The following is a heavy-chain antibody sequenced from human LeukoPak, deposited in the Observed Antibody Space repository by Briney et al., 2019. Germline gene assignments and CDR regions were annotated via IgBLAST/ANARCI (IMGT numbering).Heavy chain of an antibody. CDR3: ARGGRGSGSPIGDY. D-gene: IGHD3-10*01. CDR1: GGSISSYY. Sequence: SETLSLTCTVSGGSISSYYWSWIRQPPGKGLEWIGYIYYSGSTYYNPSLKSRVTISVDTSKNQFSLKLSSVTAADTAVYYCARGGRGSGSPIGDYWGQGTLVTVSS. J-gene: IGHJ4*02. V-gene: IGHV4-59*12. CDR2: IYYSGST.